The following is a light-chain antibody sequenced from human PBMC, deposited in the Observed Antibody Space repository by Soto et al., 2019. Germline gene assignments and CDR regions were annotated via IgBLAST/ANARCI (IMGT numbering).Light chain of an antibody. CDR3: QQYNNYPLT. CDR1: QSVSTC. V-gene: IGKV1-5*03. Sequence: DIQMTQSPSTLSASVGDRVTITCRASQSVSTCLDWYQRQPGKAPKLLIYKASSLESGVPSRFSGGGSGTEFTLTISSLQPDDFATYFRQQYNNYPLTFGGGTKVEIK. CDR2: KAS. J-gene: IGKJ4*01.